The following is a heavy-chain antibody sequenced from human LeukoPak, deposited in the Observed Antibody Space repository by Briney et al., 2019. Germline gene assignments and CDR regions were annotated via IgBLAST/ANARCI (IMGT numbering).Heavy chain of an antibody. CDR3: ATYRQVLLPFES. D-gene: IGHD2-8*02. CDR1: GLTFSNYG. J-gene: IGHJ4*02. Sequence: PGGTLRLSCAASGLTFSNYGMSWVRQPPGKGLEWVSSIFPSGGEIHYADSVRGRFTISRDNSKSTLSLQMNSLRAEDTAIYYCATYRQVLLPFESWGQGTLVTVSS. V-gene: IGHV3-23*01. CDR2: IFPSGGEI.